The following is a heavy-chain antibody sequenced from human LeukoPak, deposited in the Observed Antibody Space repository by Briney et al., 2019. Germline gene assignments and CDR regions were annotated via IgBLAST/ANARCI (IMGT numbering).Heavy chain of an antibody. CDR1: GFTFSSYS. CDR2: ISSSSSYI. J-gene: IGHJ4*02. Sequence: GGSLRLSCAASGFTFSSYSMNWVRQAPGRGLEWVSSISSSSSYIYYADSVKGRFTISRDNAKNSLYLQMNSLRAEDTAVYYCARDTYGRTIWSGYYLKYYFDYWGQGTLVTVSS. V-gene: IGHV3-21*01. D-gene: IGHD3-3*01. CDR3: ARDTYGRTIWSGYYLKYYFDY.